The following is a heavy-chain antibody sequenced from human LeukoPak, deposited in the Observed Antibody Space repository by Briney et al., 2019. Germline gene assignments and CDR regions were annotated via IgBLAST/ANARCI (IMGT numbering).Heavy chain of an antibody. Sequence: GGSLRLSCTASGFTFSGYGMHWVRQAPGKGLEWVAFIRSDGSIKYYADSVKGRFAISRDNSKNTLYLQMNSLRAEDTAVYYCAKDKPDPYFDYWGRGTLVTVSS. J-gene: IGHJ4*02. CDR1: GFTFSGYG. CDR3: AKDKPDPYFDY. CDR2: IRSDGSIK. V-gene: IGHV3-30*02.